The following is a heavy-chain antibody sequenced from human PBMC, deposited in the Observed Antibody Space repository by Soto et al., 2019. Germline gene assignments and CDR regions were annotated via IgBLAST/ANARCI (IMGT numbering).Heavy chain of an antibody. D-gene: IGHD3-22*01. CDR3: AREVVGNTYYHDSRDAGLFDP. Sequence: SETLSLTGTGSGGSISSYYCSWIRQPPWKGLEWIGYIYYSGSTNYNPSLKSRVTISVDTSKNQFSLKLSSVTAADTAVYYCAREVVGNTYYHDSRDAGLFDPWGQGTLVTVCS. CDR1: GGSISSYY. CDR2: IYYSGST. V-gene: IGHV4-59*01. J-gene: IGHJ5*02.